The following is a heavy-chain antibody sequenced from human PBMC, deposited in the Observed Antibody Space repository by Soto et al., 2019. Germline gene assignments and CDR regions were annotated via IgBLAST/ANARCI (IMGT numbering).Heavy chain of an antibody. CDR3: ARGLHSLFDY. CDR2: IWYDGNNK. Sequence: GGSLRLSCVASGFTLINKGMHWVRQAPGKGLEWVAVIWYDGNNKYYADSVKGRFTISRDNSNNTLYVQMTSLRAEDTAVYYCARGLHSLFDYWGQGTLVTVSS. J-gene: IGHJ4*02. V-gene: IGHV3-33*01. D-gene: IGHD2-21*01. CDR1: GFTLINKG.